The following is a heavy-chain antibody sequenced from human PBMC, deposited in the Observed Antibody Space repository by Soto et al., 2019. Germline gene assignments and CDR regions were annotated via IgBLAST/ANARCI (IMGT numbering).Heavy chain of an antibody. CDR2: INMDGSST. J-gene: IGHJ4*02. CDR1: GFTFSTSW. D-gene: IGHD1-20*01. CDR3: ARPGITGTTGDY. V-gene: IGHV3-74*01. Sequence: GGSLRLSCAASGFTFSTSWMHWVRQAPGKGLVWVSRINMDGSSTNYADSVKGRFTISRDNAKNTLYLQMNSPRAEDTAVYYCARPGITGTTGDYWGQGTLVTVSS.